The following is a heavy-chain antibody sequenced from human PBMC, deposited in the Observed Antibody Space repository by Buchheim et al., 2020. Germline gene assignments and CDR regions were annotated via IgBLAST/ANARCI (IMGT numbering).Heavy chain of an antibody. D-gene: IGHD3-16*01. CDR1: GGTFSSYA. Sequence: QVQLVQSGAEVKKPGSSVKVSCKASGGTFSSYAISWVRQAPGQGLEWMGWINPNSGGTNYPQKFQGRITMTRDTSITTAYMEVNSLRSDDTAVYYCARDRRGYYFDYWGQGTL. V-gene: IGHV1-2*02. J-gene: IGHJ4*02. CDR2: INPNSGGT. CDR3: ARDRRGYYFDY.